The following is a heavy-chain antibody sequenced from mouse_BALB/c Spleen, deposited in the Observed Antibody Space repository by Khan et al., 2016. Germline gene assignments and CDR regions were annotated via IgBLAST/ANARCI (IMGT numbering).Heavy chain of an antibody. V-gene: IGHV1-26*01. J-gene: IGHJ4*01. CDR2: VNPNSGAN. Sequence: VQLKQSGPDLVKPGASVKISCKASGYSFTGYYMYWVKQSPGKSLEWIGRVNPNSGANSPTPKFTGKAILTDDTSSSTAYMELRSLTSEDSAVYDCARYAMDYWGQGTSLTVSS. CDR1: GYSFTGYY. CDR3: ARYAMDY.